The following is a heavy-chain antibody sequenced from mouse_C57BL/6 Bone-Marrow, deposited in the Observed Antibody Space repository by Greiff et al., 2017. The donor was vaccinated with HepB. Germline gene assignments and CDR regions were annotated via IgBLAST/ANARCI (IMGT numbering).Heavy chain of an antibody. CDR2: IDPSDSYT. D-gene: IGHD1-1*01. CDR3: AREGTTVVATDYAMDY. CDR1: GYTFTSYW. Sequence: QVQLQQPGAELVRPGTSVKLSCKASGYTFTSYWMHWVKRRPGQGLEWIGVIDPSDSYTNYNQKFKGKATLTVDTSSSTAYMQLSSLTSEDSAVYYCAREGTTVVATDYAMDYWGQGTSVTVSS. J-gene: IGHJ4*01. V-gene: IGHV1-59*01.